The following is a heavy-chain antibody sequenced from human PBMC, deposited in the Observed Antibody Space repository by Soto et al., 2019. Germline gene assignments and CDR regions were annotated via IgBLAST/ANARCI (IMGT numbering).Heavy chain of an antibody. CDR3: ARDRDESTALAPYHWFES. Sequence: EVQLVESGGGLVKPGGSLRLSCAASGFTFSSHSMNWVRQAPGKGLEWVSSISSSSSYVYYADSVKGRFTISRDNAKNSLYLQMNSLTAEDTAVYYCARDRDESTALAPYHWFESWGQGTLVTVSS. CDR1: GFTFSSHS. V-gene: IGHV3-21*01. J-gene: IGHJ5*01. CDR2: ISSSSSYV. D-gene: IGHD6-25*01.